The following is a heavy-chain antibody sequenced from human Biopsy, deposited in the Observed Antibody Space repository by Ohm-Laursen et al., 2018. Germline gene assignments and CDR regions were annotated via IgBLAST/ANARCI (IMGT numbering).Heavy chain of an antibody. CDR3: ARTPRDSFWSGSYKRGLWFDP. CDR2: VYNGGIT. D-gene: IGHD3-3*01. J-gene: IGHJ5*02. Sequence: PGTLSLTCSVSGGSIISYYWTWIRQSPGKGLEWIGHVYNGGITNYNPSLKSRVTISKDTSKNQFSLQVNSVTAADTAVYYCARTPRDSFWSGSYKRGLWFDPWGQGTLVIVSS. V-gene: IGHV4-59*01. CDR1: GGSIISYY.